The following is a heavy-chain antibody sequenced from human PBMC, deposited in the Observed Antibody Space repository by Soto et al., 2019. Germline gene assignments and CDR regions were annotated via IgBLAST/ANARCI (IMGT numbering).Heavy chain of an antibody. D-gene: IGHD2-2*01. CDR3: VRQSCSSTSCYSWVSWFDP. CDR1: GGSISSYY. CDR2: IYYSGST. Sequence: PSETLSLTCTVSGGSISSYYWRWIRQPPGKGLERIGYIYYSGSTKYNPSLKSRVTISVDTSKNLLSLKLSSVTAADTVVYYCVRQSCSSTSCYSWVSWFDPWGQGTLVTVS. V-gene: IGHV4-59*08. J-gene: IGHJ5*02.